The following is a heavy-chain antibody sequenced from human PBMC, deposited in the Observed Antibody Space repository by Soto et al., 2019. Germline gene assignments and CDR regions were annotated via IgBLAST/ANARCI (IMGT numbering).Heavy chain of an antibody. V-gene: IGHV4-31*03. CDR2: IYYSGST. Sequence: SETVSLTCTVSGGCISSGGYYWSWIRQHPGKGLEWIGYIYYSGSTYYNPSLKSRVTISVDTSKNQFSLKLSSVTAADTAVYYCARYVGRGSGYRESKPYYYYMDVWGKGTTVTVSS. J-gene: IGHJ6*03. D-gene: IGHD3-3*01. CDR1: GGCISSGGYY. CDR3: ARYVGRGSGYRESKPYYYYMDV.